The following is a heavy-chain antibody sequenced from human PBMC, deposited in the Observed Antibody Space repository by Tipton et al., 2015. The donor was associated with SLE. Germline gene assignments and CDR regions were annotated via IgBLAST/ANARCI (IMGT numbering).Heavy chain of an antibody. D-gene: IGHD3-16*01. Sequence: TLSLTCTVSGGSISSSISYWGWIRQPPGKGLEWIGSIYYSGSPYYNPSLKSRVTISVDTSKNQFSLKLSSVTAADTAVYYCARQKLRSPLFDYWGQGTLVTVSS. V-gene: IGHV4-39*07. CDR3: ARQKLRSPLFDY. CDR2: IYYSGSP. CDR1: GGSISSSISY. J-gene: IGHJ4*02.